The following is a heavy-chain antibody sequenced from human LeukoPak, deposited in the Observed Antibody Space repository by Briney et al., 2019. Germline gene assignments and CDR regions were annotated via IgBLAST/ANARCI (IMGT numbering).Heavy chain of an antibody. CDR2: IYYSGST. Sequence: PSETLSLTCTVSGGSISSSSYYWGWIRQPPGKGLEWIGSIYYSGSTYYNPSLKSRVTISVDTSKNQFSLKMSSVTAADTAVYYCASLYVEMATITYFDYWGQGTLVTVSS. CDR1: GGSISSSSYY. J-gene: IGHJ4*02. V-gene: IGHV4-39*01. CDR3: ASLYVEMATITYFDY. D-gene: IGHD5-24*01.